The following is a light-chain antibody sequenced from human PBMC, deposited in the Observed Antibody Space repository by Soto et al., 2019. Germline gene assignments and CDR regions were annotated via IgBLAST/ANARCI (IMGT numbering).Light chain of an antibody. CDR1: SSNIGGNS. CDR2: DDN. Sequence: QSVLTQPPSVSAAPGQKVTISCAGSSSNIGGNSVSWYQQLPGTAPTLLMYDDNKRPSGIPDRFSGSKSGTSATLGITGFQTGDEADYYCGSWDSSLSAYVFGTGTKVTVL. J-gene: IGLJ1*01. CDR3: GSWDSSLSAYV. V-gene: IGLV1-51*01.